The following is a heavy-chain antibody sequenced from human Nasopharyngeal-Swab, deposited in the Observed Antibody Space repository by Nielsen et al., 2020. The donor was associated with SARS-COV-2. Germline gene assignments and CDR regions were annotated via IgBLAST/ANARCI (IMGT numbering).Heavy chain of an antibody. CDR2: ISWNSGTI. CDR3: AKGGGSTMTPLLGMDV. J-gene: IGHJ6*02. D-gene: IGHD5/OR15-5a*01. Sequence: SLKISCAASGFTFDDYAMYWVRQAPGKGLEWVSGISWNSGTIGYADSVKGRFTISRDSAKTSLYLQMNSLREEDTALYYCAKGGGSTMTPLLGMDVWCQGTTVTVSS. CDR1: GFTFDDYA. V-gene: IGHV3-9*01.